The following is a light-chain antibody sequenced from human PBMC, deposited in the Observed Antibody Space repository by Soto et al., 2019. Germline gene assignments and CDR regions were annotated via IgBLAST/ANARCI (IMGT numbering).Light chain of an antibody. J-gene: IGLJ2*01. V-gene: IGLV1-44*01. CDR2: SND. CDR1: SSNIGTNT. CDR3: EAWDDSRYGAV. Sequence: QSVLTQPPSASGTPGQGVTLSCSGSSSNIGTNTVNWYKQLPGTAPKLLIYSNDLRPSGVPDRFSGSKSGTSASLAISGLQSEDEAEYYCEAWDDSRYGAVFGGGTKLTVL.